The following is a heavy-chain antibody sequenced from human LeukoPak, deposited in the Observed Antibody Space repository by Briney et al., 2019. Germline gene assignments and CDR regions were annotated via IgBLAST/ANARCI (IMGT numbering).Heavy chain of an antibody. V-gene: IGHV3-23*01. CDR1: GFTFSSYA. J-gene: IGHJ4*02. Sequence: GGSLRLSCAASGFTFSSYAMSWVPQAPGKGLEWVSTISGSGGSTYYADCVKGRFTISRDNSKNALYLQMNSLRAEDTAVYYCAKASNYYDSSGYRSYFDDWGQGALVTVSS. CDR2: ISGSGGST. D-gene: IGHD3-22*01. CDR3: AKASNYYDSSGYRSYFDD.